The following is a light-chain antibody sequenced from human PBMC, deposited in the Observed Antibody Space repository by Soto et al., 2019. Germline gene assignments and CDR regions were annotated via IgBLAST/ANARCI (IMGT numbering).Light chain of an antibody. J-gene: IGKJ1*01. CDR2: VAS. Sequence: DIQMTQSPSSLSASVGDIVTMTCRASQSISRYLNWYQQKTGKAPKLLIYVASTLQSGVPSRFSGSGSGTEFTLTISSLQPDDFAIYYCHQSFSIPQTFGLGTKVDIK. V-gene: IGKV1-39*01. CDR3: HQSFSIPQT. CDR1: QSISRY.